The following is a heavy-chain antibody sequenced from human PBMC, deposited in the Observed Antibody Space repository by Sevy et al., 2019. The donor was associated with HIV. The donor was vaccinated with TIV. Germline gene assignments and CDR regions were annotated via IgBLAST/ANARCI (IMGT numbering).Heavy chain of an antibody. D-gene: IGHD2-21*01. CDR2: IYSEGSK. CDR3: AIGSVSMVIAKDAFHI. V-gene: IGHV3-53*01. CDR1: GFTVSSNY. J-gene: IGHJ3*02. Sequence: GGSLRLSCAASGFTVSSNYMIWVRQAPGKGLEWVSVIYSEGSKNYADSVKGRFTISRDNSKNTLYLQMNSPRAEDTAVYYCAIGSVSMVIAKDAFHIWGRGTMVTVSS.